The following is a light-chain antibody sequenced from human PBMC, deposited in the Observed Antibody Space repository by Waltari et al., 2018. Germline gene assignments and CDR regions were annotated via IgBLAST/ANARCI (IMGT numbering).Light chain of an antibody. CDR2: EVS. CDR1: RSDVGGYNY. Sequence: QSALTQPASVSGSPGQSITISCTGTRSDVGGYNYVSWYQQHPDKVPKLIIFEVSHRPSVVSDRFAGSKSGNTASLTISGLQTEDEANYYCSSYTASSTRVFGGGTTLTVL. V-gene: IGLV2-14*01. CDR3: SSYTASSTRV. J-gene: IGLJ3*02.